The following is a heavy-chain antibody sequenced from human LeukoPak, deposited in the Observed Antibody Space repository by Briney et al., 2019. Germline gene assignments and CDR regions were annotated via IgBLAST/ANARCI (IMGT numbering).Heavy chain of an antibody. V-gene: IGHV3-69-1*01. D-gene: IGHD1-26*01. J-gene: IGHJ3*02. CDR3: ARDSMYSGSPHGDAFAI. CDR2: ISRTGSI. CDR1: GFIFSDYH. Sequence: GSLRLSCAASGFIFSDYHMSWVRQAPGKGLECVSYISRTGSIQYSDSVRGRFSISRDNAKNSLYLQMNSLRVEDTAVYYCARDSMYSGSPHGDAFAIWGPGTMVTVSP.